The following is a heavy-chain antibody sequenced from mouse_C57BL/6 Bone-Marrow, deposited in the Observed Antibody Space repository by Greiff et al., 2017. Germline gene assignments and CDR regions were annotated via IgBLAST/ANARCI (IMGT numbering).Heavy chain of an antibody. CDR1: GFSLTSYG. Sequence: QVQLQQSGPGLVQPSQSLSITCTVSGFSLTSYGVHWVRQSPGKGLEWLGVIWRGGSTDYNAAFMSRLSITTDNTKSQVYFKMNSLHADDTAIYYCAKAYYSNWYFDVWGTGTTVTVSS. D-gene: IGHD2-5*01. CDR3: AKAYYSNWYFDV. J-gene: IGHJ1*03. CDR2: IWRGGST. V-gene: IGHV2-5*01.